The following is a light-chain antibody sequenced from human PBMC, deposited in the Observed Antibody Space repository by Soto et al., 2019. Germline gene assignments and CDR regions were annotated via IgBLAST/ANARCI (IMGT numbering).Light chain of an antibody. CDR1: SSDVGGYNY. V-gene: IGLV2-14*01. Sequence: QSALTQPASGSGAPGQSITISCTGTSSDVGGYNYVSWYQQQPGKAPKLMIYDVSTRPSGVSNRFSGSKSGNTASLTIYGLEAEDEADYYGSSYTSSSYVFGTGTKLTVL. J-gene: IGLJ1*01. CDR2: DVS. CDR3: SSYTSSSYV.